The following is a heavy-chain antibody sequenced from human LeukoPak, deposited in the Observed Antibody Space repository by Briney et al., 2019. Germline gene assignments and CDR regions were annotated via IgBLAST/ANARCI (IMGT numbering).Heavy chain of an antibody. CDR3: ARDSGYYDSSGYRDY. CDR2: IIPIFGTA. J-gene: IGHJ4*02. CDR1: GGTFTSYA. Sequence: SVKVSCKASGGTFTSYAISWVRQAPGQGLEWMGGIIPIFGTANYAQKFQGRVTITADESTSTAYMELSSLRSEDTAVYYCARDSGYYDSSGYRDYWGQGTLVTVSS. V-gene: IGHV1-69*13. D-gene: IGHD3-22*01.